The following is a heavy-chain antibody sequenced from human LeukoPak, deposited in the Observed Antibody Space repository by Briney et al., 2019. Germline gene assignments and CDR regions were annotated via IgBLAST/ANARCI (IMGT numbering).Heavy chain of an antibody. J-gene: IGHJ4*02. Sequence: PSETLSLTCTVSGVSISSCYWSWIRQPPGKGLEWIGYIYHTESSNYNPSLKSRVTISVDTSKNQFSLKLSSVTAADTAVYYCARIGGSYYPFDYWGQGALVTVSS. CDR1: GVSISSCY. D-gene: IGHD1-26*01. V-gene: IGHV4-59*01. CDR3: ARIGGSYYPFDY. CDR2: IYHTESS.